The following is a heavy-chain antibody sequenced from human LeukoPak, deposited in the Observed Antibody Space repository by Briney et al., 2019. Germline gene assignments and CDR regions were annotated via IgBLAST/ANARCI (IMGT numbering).Heavy chain of an antibody. J-gene: IGHJ4*02. CDR2: IKQDESEK. D-gene: IGHD6-13*01. CDR3: AKDRTAAGTPGFDH. CDR1: GFTFSNYW. Sequence: GGSLRLSCAASGFTFSNYWMTWVRQAPGKGLEWVANIKQDESEKYYVDSVKGRFTISRDNAKNSLYLQMSSLRAEDTAVYYCAKDRTAAGTPGFDHWGQGTLVTVSS. V-gene: IGHV3-7*01.